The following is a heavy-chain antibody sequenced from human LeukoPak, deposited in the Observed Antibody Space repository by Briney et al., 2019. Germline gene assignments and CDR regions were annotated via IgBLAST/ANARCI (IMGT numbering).Heavy chain of an antibody. CDR2: INPNSGGT. CDR1: GYTFTGYY. V-gene: IGHV1-2*02. Sequence: ASVKVSCKASGYTFTGYYMHWVRQAPGQGLEWMGWINPNSGGTNYAQKFQGSVTMTRDTSISTAYMELSRLRSDNTAVYYCASWGYDFWSGYYKYYFDYWGQGTLVTVSS. J-gene: IGHJ4*02. D-gene: IGHD3-3*01. CDR3: ASWGYDFWSGYYKYYFDY.